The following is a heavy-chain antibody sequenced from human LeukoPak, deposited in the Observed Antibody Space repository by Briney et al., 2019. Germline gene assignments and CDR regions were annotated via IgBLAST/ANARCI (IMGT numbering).Heavy chain of an antibody. Sequence: PGGSLRLYCAASGFTFSSYSMNWVRQAPGKGLEWVSSISSSSSYIYYADSVKGRFTISRDNAKNSLYLQMNSLRTEDTALYYCAKDTHMDVWGKGTTVTVSS. CDR1: GFTFSSYS. V-gene: IGHV3-21*04. CDR3: AKDTHMDV. CDR2: ISSSSSYI. J-gene: IGHJ6*03.